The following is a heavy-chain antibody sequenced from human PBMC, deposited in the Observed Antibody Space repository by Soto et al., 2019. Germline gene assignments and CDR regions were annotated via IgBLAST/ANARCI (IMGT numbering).Heavy chain of an antibody. J-gene: IGHJ4*02. V-gene: IGHV4-59*01. CDR3: ARMIAAAGIEYFDC. CDR1: GGSITSDY. Sequence: SETLSLTCTVSGGSITSDYWAWIRQPPGKGPEWIGYIDYSAYSNHNPSLKSRATISVDTSKNQFSLMLSSVTAADTAVYYCARMIAAAGIEYFDCWGQGTLVTVSS. CDR2: IDYSAYS. D-gene: IGHD6-13*01.